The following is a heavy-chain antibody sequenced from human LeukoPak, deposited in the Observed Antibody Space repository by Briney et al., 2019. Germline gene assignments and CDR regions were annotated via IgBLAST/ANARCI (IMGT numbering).Heavy chain of an antibody. Sequence: ASVTVSCTASGYTFTSYGISWVRQAPGQGLEWMGWISAYNGNTNYAQKLQGRVTMTTDTSTSTAYMELRSLRSDGTAVYYCARAGSGSYYLRFDPWGQGTLVTVSS. J-gene: IGHJ5*02. CDR3: ARAGSGSYYLRFDP. V-gene: IGHV1-18*01. CDR1: GYTFTSYG. D-gene: IGHD1-26*01. CDR2: ISAYNGNT.